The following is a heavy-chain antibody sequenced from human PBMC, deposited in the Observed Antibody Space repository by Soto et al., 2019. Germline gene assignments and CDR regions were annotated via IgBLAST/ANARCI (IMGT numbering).Heavy chain of an antibody. CDR1: GYTFTIFG. D-gene: IGHD2-2*01. V-gene: IGHV1-18*01. Sequence: QVQLIQSGAEVKKPGASVKVSCKASGYTFTIFGISWVRQAPGQGLEWMGWISTYNGDTKYTQQLQGRVTMTTDTSRSTVYMELRSLTSDDTAVYYCARLFCSSSSCDPWSDPWGQGTLVTVSS. J-gene: IGHJ5*02. CDR2: ISTYNGDT. CDR3: ARLFCSSSSCDPWSDP.